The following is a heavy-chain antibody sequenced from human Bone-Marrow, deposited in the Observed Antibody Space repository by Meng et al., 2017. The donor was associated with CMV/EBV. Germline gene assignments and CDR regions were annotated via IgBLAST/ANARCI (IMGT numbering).Heavy chain of an antibody. D-gene: IGHD2-2*01. CDR3: ARDGVGYCSSTSCYSVGMDV. CDR2: ISSSGSYI. Sequence: GESLKISCAASGFTFSSYEMNWVRQAPGKGLEWVSYISSSGSYIYYADSVKGRFTISRDNAKNSLYLQMNSLRAEDTAVYYCARDGVGYCSSTSCYSVGMDVWGQGTTVTVSS. J-gene: IGHJ6*02. CDR1: GFTFSSYE. V-gene: IGHV3-21*05.